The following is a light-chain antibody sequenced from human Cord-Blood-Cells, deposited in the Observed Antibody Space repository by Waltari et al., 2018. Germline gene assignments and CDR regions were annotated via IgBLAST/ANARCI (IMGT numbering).Light chain of an antibody. CDR2: EGS. V-gene: IGLV2-23*01. CDR3: CSYAGSSNWV. CDR1: SSDVGSYNL. J-gene: IGLJ3*02. Sequence: QSALTQPASLSGSPGQSITISCTGTSSDVGSYNLVSWYQQHPGKAPKLMIYEGSKRPSGVSNRFSGSKSGNTASLTISGLQAEDEADYYCCSYAGSSNWVFGGGTKLTVL.